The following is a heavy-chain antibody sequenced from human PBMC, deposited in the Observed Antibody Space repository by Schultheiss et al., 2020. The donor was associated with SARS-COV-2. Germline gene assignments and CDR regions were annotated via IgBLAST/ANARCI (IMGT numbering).Heavy chain of an antibody. V-gene: IGHV4-59*08. CDR2: IYYSGST. J-gene: IGHJ6*02. CDR1: GGSISSYY. CDR3: ARHSGGAYYYYGMDV. Sequence: SETLSLTCTVSGGSISSYYWSWVRQPPGKGLEWIGYIYYSGSTNYNPSHKSRVTISVETSKNQFSLKLSSVTAADTAEYYCARHSGGAYYYYGMDVWGQGTTVTVSS. D-gene: IGHD1-26*01.